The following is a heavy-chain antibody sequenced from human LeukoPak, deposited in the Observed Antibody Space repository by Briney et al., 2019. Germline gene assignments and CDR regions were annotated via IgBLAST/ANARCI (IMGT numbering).Heavy chain of an antibody. CDR3: TISPVAGIDY. V-gene: IGHV3-15*01. D-gene: IGHD6-19*01. CDR2: IKSKTHGATT. CDR1: GFTFINAW. Sequence: GGSLRLSCAASGFTFINAWMSWVRQTPGKGLEWVGRIKSKTHGATTDYAAPVKGRFAISRDDSKNTLYLQMNSLKTEDTAVYYCTISPVAGIDYWGQGTLVTVSS. J-gene: IGHJ4*02.